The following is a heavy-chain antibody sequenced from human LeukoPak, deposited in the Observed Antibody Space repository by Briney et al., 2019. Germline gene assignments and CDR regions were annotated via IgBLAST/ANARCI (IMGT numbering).Heavy chain of an antibody. J-gene: IGHJ6*02. CDR2: IWYDGSNK. CDR3: ARDGTAAFEYGMDV. Sequence: GGSLRLSCAASGFTFNSHWMHWVRQAPGKGLEWVAVIWYDGSNKYYADSVKGRFTISRDNSKNTLYLQMNSLRAEDTAVYYCARDGTAAFEYGMDVWGQGTTVTVSS. CDR1: GFTFNSHW. V-gene: IGHV3-33*08. D-gene: IGHD6-13*01.